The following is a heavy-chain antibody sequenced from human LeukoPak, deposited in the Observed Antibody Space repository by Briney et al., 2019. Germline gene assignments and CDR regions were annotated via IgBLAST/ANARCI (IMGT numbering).Heavy chain of an antibody. J-gene: IGHJ5*02. CDR3: VRFALSSSLDH. CDR2: IYPGYSDA. D-gene: IGHD6-13*01. Sequence: GESLKISCKISGYRLTNNWIGWVRQVPGKGLEWMGLIYPGYSDAKYSPSFQGQVTLAVDTSISTAYLQLGGLRASDTAIYYCVRFALSSSLDHWGQGTLVTVSS. CDR1: GYRLTNNW. V-gene: IGHV5-51*01.